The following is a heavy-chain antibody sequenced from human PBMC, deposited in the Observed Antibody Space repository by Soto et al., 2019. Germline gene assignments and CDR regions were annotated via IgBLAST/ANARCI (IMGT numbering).Heavy chain of an antibody. D-gene: IGHD2-21*01. V-gene: IGHV3-33*01. J-gene: IGHJ3*01. Sequence: GGSLRLSCAVSGFTLDTYGIHWVRQAAGQGLEWVAVSWHDGRHLDYADSVRGRFTVFRDDSKNTLFLEMNGLRGDDTAVYYCARDWGACTPGECYSHGFDLWGQGTLVTVSS. CDR2: SWHDGRHL. CDR1: GFTLDTYG. CDR3: ARDWGACTPGECYSHGFDL.